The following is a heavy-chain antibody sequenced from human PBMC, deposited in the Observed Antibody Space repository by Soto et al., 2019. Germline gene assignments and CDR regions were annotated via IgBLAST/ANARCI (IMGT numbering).Heavy chain of an antibody. Sequence: SETLSLTCSVSGDSVSSGAYYWSWIRQPPGKGLEWIGCVYYSGSTSYKPSLETGVTISVDTSKNQFSLKLTSVTPADTAIYYCARVKRSTSRLDYWGQGTLVTVSS. J-gene: IGHJ4*02. CDR1: GDSVSSGAYY. V-gene: IGHV4-61*08. D-gene: IGHD1-26*01. CDR2: VYYSGST. CDR3: ARVKRSTSRLDY.